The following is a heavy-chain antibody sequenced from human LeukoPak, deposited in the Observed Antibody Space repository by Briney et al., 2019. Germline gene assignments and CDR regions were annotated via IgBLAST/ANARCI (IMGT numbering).Heavy chain of an antibody. D-gene: IGHD6-13*01. CDR3: ARKGISSRGAFDI. CDR2: IKQDGSEK. J-gene: IGHJ3*02. V-gene: IGHV3-7*01. CDR1: GFTFSSYW. Sequence: GGSLRLSCAASGFTFSSYWMSWVRQAPGKGLEWVANIKQDGSEKYYVDSVKGRFTISRDNAKNSLYLQMNSLRAEDTAVYYCARKGISSRGAFDIWGQGTMVTVSS.